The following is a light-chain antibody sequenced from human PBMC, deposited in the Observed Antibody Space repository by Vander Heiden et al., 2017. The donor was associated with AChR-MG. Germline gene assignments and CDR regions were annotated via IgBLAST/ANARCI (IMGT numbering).Light chain of an antibody. J-gene: IGKJ4*01. CDR3: QQYGSSPLT. V-gene: IGKV3-20*01. CDR2: GAS. Sequence: EIVLTQSPGTLSLSPGERATLSCRASQSVSSNYLAWYQPKPGQAPRLLIYGASSRATGIPDRFSGSGSGTDFTLTISRLEPEDFAVYYCQQYGSSPLTFGGGTKVEI. CDR1: QSVSSNY.